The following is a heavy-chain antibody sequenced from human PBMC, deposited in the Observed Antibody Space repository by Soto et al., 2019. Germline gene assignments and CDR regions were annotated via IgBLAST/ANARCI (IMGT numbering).Heavy chain of an antibody. CDR1: GFTVSSNY. J-gene: IGHJ6*02. D-gene: IGHD5-18*01. V-gene: IGHV3-66*01. CDR2: IYSGGST. Sequence: GGSLRLSCAASGFTVSSNYMSWVRQAPGKGLEWVSVIYSGGSTYYADSVKGRFIISKDNSKNTLYLQMNSLRAEDTAVYYCARSDSYGDSYGMDVWGQGTTVTVSS. CDR3: ARSDSYGDSYGMDV.